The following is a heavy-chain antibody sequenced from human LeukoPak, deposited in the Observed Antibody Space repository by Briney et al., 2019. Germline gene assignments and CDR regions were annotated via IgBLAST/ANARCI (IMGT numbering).Heavy chain of an antibody. D-gene: IGHD4-23*01. CDR2: ISAYNGNT. J-gene: IGHJ3*02. V-gene: IGHV1-18*01. Sequence: ASVKVSCKASGYTFTSYGISWVRQAPGQGLEWMGWISAYNGNTNYAQKLQGRVTMTTDTSTSTAYMELRSLRSDDTAVYYCARDSRGHDRWSDHAFDIWGQGTMVTVSS. CDR3: ARDSRGHDRWSDHAFDI. CDR1: GYTFTSYG.